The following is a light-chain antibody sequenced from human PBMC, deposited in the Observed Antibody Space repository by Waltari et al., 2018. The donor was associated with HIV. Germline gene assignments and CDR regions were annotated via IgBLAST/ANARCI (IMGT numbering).Light chain of an antibody. CDR2: GAS. V-gene: IGKV3-15*01. CDR1: QSVSSN. Sequence: EKVMTQSPATLSVSPGERVTLSCRASQSVSSNLAWFQQKPGQAPRLLIYGASSRATGVPARSTGSGSGTEFTLTISSLQSEDLAVYYCQQYDDWPRTFGQGTKVEIK. CDR3: QQYDDWPRT. J-gene: IGKJ1*01.